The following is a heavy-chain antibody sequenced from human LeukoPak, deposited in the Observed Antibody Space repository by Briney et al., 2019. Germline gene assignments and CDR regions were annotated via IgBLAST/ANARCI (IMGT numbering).Heavy chain of an antibody. Sequence: PGGSLRLSCAASGFTFSSYAMSWVRQAPGKRLEWVSAISGSGGSTYYADSVKGRFTISRDNSKNTLYLQMNSLRAEDTAVYYCARRNIAAAALDYWGQGTLVTVSS. CDR1: GFTFSSYA. J-gene: IGHJ4*02. V-gene: IGHV3-23*01. CDR3: ARRNIAAAALDY. D-gene: IGHD6-13*01. CDR2: ISGSGGST.